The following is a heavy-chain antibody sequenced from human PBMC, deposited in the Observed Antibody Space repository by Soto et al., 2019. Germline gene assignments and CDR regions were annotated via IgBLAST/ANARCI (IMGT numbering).Heavy chain of an antibody. Sequence: GGSLRLSCAASGFTFSSYSMNWVRQAPGKGLEWVSSISSSSSYIYYADSVKGRFTISRDNAKNSLYLQMNSLRAEDTAVYYCVSAGGNGGASDAFDTWTQGTVLPVSS. D-gene: IGHD2-21*01. CDR3: VSAGGNGGASDAFDT. V-gene: IGHV3-21*01. J-gene: IGHJ3*02. CDR2: ISSSSSYI. CDR1: GFTFSSYS.